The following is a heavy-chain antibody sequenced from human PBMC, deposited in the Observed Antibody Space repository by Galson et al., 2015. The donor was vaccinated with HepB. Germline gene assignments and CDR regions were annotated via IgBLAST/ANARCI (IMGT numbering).Heavy chain of an antibody. CDR2: IKSDGSGT. J-gene: IGHJ4*02. Sequence: SLRLSCAASGFTFSTYWMNWVRQAPGKGPVWVSRIKSDGSGTIYADSVEGRFTISRDDAKNSLYLQMNSLRVEDTAVYSCVTDYIGFWGQGTLVTVSS. V-gene: IGHV3-74*01. CDR3: VTDYIGF. CDR1: GFTFSTYW.